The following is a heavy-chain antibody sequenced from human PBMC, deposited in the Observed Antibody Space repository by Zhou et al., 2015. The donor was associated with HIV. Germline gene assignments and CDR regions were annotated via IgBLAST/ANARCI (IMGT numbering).Heavy chain of an antibody. V-gene: IGHV1-69*02. CDR3: ASPIVTHHLEPDHKTNAFDI. J-gene: IGHJ3*02. CDR1: GGTFSSYT. Sequence: QVQLVQSGAEVKKPGSSVKVSCKASGGTFSSYTISWVRQAPGQGLEWMGRIIPILGIANYAQKFQGRVTITADKSTSTAYMELSSLRSEDTAVYYCASPIVTHHLEPDHKTNAFDIWGQGTMVTVSS. CDR2: IIPILGIA. D-gene: IGHD2/OR15-2a*01.